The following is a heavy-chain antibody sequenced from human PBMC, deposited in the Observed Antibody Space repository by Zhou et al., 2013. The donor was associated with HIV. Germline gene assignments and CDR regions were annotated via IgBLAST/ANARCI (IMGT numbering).Heavy chain of an antibody. Sequence: VQLVQSGAEVKKPGASVKVSCKASGYTFTGYYMYWVRQAPGQGLEWMGWINPNNGGTNYAQKFQGRVTMTRDTSISTAYMELSRLRSDDTAVYYCARPYCSGGNCLGFDYWGQGTLVTGLL. CDR1: GYTFTGYY. CDR2: INPNNGGT. D-gene: IGHD2-15*01. V-gene: IGHV1-2*02. CDR3: ARPYCSGGNCLGFDY. J-gene: IGHJ4*02.